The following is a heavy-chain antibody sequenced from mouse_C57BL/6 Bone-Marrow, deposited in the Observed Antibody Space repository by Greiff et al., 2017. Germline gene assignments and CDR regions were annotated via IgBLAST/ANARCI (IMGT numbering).Heavy chain of an antibody. CDR2: INPNNGGT. CDR3: ARIPPYGNYAMDY. J-gene: IGHJ4*01. Sequence: EVQLQQSGPELVKPGASVKISCKASGYTFTDYYMNWVKQSHGKSLEWIGDINPNNGGTSYNQKFKGKATLTVDKSSSTAYMELRSLTSEDSAVYYCARIPPYGNYAMDYWGQGTSVTVSS. V-gene: IGHV1-26*01. D-gene: IGHD2-1*01. CDR1: GYTFTDYY.